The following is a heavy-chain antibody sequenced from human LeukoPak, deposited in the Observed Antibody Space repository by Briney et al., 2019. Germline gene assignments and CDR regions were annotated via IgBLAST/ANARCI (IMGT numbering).Heavy chain of an antibody. CDR2: ISAYNGNT. CDR3: ARDLAIAVAGSQDY. Sequence: ASVKVSCKASGYTFTSYGISWVRPAPGQGLEWMGWISAYNGNTNYAQKLQGRVTMTTDTSTSTAYMELRSLRSEDTAVYYCARDLAIAVAGSQDYWGQGTLVTVSS. J-gene: IGHJ4*02. CDR1: GYTFTSYG. D-gene: IGHD6-19*01. V-gene: IGHV1-18*01.